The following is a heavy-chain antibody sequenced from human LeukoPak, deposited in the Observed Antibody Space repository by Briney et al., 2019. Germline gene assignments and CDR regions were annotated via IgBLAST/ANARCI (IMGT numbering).Heavy chain of an antibody. CDR1: GGSISSYY. V-gene: IGHV4-59*08. J-gene: IGHJ4*02. CDR2: IYYSGST. D-gene: IGHD6-13*01. Sequence: SETLSLTCTVSGGSISSYYWSWIRQPPGKGLEWIGYIYYSGSTNYNPSLKSRVTISVDTTKNHFSLKLSSVTAADTAVYYCASIPGIAAAENYWGQGTLVTVSS. CDR3: ASIPGIAAAENY.